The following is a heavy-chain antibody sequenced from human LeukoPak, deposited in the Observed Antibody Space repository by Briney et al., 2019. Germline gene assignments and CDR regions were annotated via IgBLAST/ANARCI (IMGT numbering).Heavy chain of an antibody. CDR1: GGSISSYY. V-gene: IGHV4-4*07. J-gene: IGHJ6*03. CDR2: IYTSGST. Sequence: PSDTLSLTCTVSGGSISSYYWSWIRQPAGKALEWIGRIYTSGSTNYNPSLKSRVTMSVDTSKNQFSLKLSSVTAADTAVYYCAGRRSGNYGYYYYYMDVWGKGTTVTVSS. CDR3: AGRRSGNYGYYYYYMDV. D-gene: IGHD1-26*01.